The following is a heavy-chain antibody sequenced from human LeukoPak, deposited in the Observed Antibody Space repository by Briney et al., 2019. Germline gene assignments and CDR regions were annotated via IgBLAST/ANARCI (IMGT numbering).Heavy chain of an antibody. J-gene: IGHJ3*02. CDR2: IYSDESST. D-gene: IGHD3-10*01. Sequence: GGSLRLSFAASGFTFSDYWMQWVRQAPGKGLEWVSRIYSDESSTYYADSVKGRFTISRDNAKNTLYLQMNSLRAEDTAMYYCARVSGSRNYYFGAFDIWGQGTMVTVSS. V-gene: IGHV3-74*01. CDR1: GFTFSDYW. CDR3: ARVSGSRNYYFGAFDI.